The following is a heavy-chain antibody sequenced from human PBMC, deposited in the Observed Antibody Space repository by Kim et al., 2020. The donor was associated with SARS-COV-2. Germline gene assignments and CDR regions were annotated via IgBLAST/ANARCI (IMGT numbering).Heavy chain of an antibody. CDR2: ISSSSSYI. V-gene: IGHV3-21*04. CDR3: ARELKSMGEMATIFRILGDY. D-gene: IGHD5-12*01. Sequence: GGSLRLSCAASGFTFSSYSMNWVRQAPGKGLEWVSSISSSSSYIYYADSVKGRFTISRDNAKNSLYLQMNSLRAEDTAVYYCARELKSMGEMATIFRILGDYWGQGTLVTVSS. J-gene: IGHJ4*02. CDR1: GFTFSSYS.